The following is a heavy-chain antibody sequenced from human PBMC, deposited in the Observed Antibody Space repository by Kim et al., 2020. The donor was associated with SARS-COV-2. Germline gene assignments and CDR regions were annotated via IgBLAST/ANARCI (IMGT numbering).Heavy chain of an antibody. CDR3: STFDY. J-gene: IGHJ4*02. Sequence: SYYSGSTYYHPSLKSRVPIPVDTSKNQFSLGLSSVPAADTAVYYCSTFDYWGQGTLVTVSS. CDR2: SYYSGST. V-gene: IGHV4-39*01.